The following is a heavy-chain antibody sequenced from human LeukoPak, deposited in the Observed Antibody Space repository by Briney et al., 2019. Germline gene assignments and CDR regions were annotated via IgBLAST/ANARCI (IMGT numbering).Heavy chain of an antibody. D-gene: IGHD3-10*01. CDR2: SQYTGGT. CDR3: ARRVFASGRQDY. J-gene: IGHJ4*02. V-gene: IGHV4-39*01. CDR1: GGSISTVGYC. Sequence: KPSETLSLTCSVSGGSISTVGYCWTWIRQPPGRGLEWIGNSQYTGGTDYNPSLKSRVTISVDTSKNQFSLKLTSVTAADTAVYYCARRVFASGRQDYWGQGALVTVSS.